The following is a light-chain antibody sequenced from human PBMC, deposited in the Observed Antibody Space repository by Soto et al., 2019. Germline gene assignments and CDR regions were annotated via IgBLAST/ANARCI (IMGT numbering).Light chain of an antibody. CDR1: QSISSW. J-gene: IGKJ1*01. CDR2: DAS. CDR3: KHYNSKRT. Sequence: DIQMTQSPSTLSASVGDRVTITCRASQSISSWLAWYQQKPGKAPKLLIYDASSLESGVPSRFSGSGSGTEFTLTISSLQPDVFEIYYCKHYNSKRTLGKGPKVDIK. V-gene: IGKV1-5*01.